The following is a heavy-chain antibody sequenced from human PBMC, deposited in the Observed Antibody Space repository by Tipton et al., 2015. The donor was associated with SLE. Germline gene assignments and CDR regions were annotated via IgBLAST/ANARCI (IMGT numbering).Heavy chain of an antibody. D-gene: IGHD5-24*01. CDR2: IYSRGST. Sequence: TLSLTCSVSGGSISSGSYYWSWIRQPAGKGLEWIGRIYSRGSTNSNLSLKSRVTISADTPKNQFSLRLTSVTAADTAVYYCARHRWRWNDAFDIWGQGTMVTVSS. CDR1: GGSISSGSYY. J-gene: IGHJ3*02. V-gene: IGHV4-61*02. CDR3: ARHRWRWNDAFDI.